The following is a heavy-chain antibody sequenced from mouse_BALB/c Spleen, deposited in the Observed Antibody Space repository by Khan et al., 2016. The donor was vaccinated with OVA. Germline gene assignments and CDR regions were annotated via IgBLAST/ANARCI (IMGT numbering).Heavy chain of an antibody. D-gene: IGHD2-14*01. V-gene: IGHV1-4*01. J-gene: IGHJ4*01. CDR2: INPSSGYT. Sequence: LEVSGAELARPGASVKMSCKASGYTFTSYTMHWVKQRPGQGLEWIGYINPSSGYTNYNQKFKDKATLTADKSSSTAYMQLSSLTSEDSAVYYWARRTTGYAMDYWGQGTSVTVSS. CDR1: GYTFTSYT. CDR3: ARRTTGYAMDY.